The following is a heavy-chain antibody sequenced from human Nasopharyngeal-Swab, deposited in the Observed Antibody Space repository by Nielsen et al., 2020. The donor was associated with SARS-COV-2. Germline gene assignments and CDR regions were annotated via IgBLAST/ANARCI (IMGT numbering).Heavy chain of an antibody. CDR1: GFTFSSYG. CDR3: AKYYGDYPYYYYYMDV. J-gene: IGHJ6*03. V-gene: IGHV3-33*06. CDR2: IWYDGSNE. D-gene: IGHD4-17*01. Sequence: GESLKISCAASGFTFSSYGMHWVRQAPGKGLEWVAVIWYDGSNEYYADSVKGRFTISRDNSKNTLYLQMNSLRVEDTAVYYCAKYYGDYPYYYYYMDVWGKGTTVTVSS.